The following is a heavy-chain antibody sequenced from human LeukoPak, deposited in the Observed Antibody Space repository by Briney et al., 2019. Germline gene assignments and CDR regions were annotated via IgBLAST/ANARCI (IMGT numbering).Heavy chain of an antibody. CDR1: GYTLTVYY. V-gene: IGHV1-2*02. CDR3: ARFGSNWGFRYFDL. Sequence: ASVKVSSKASGYTLTVYYMHWVRQAPGERLEWMGGINPNSGGTNHAQNFQGRVTMTRDTSISTAYMELSRLRSDDTAVYYCARFGSNWGFRYFDLWGRRTLVTVSS. CDR2: INPNSGGT. J-gene: IGHJ2*01. D-gene: IGHD7-27*01.